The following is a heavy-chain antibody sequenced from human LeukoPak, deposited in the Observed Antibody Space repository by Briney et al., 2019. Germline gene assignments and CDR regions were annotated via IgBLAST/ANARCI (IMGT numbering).Heavy chain of an antibody. CDR3: ASPYYDILTGYLPGAFDI. CDR1: GYTSTGYY. J-gene: IGHJ3*02. V-gene: IGHV1-2*02. D-gene: IGHD3-9*01. CDR2: INPNSGGT. Sequence: GASVKVSCKASGYTSTGYYMHWVRQAPGQGLEWMGWINPNSGGTNYAQKFQGRVTMTRDTSISTAYVELSRLRSDDTAVYYCASPYYDILTGYLPGAFDIWGQGTMVTVSS.